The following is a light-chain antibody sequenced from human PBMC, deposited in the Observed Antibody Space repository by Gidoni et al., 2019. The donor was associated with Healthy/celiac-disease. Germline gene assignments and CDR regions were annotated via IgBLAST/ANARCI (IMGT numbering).Light chain of an antibody. Sequence: STGDRVTITCRASQGIRKDLGWYQQKPGKAPKLLIYAASSLHSGVPSRFSGSGSGTDFTLTISSLQPEDFATYYCLQDYNYPFTFGPGTKVDIK. V-gene: IGKV1-6*01. J-gene: IGKJ3*01. CDR2: AAS. CDR1: QGIRKD. CDR3: LQDYNYPFT.